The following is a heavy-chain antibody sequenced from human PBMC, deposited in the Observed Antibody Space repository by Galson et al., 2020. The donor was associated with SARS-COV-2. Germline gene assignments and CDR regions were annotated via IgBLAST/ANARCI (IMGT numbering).Heavy chain of an antibody. J-gene: IGHJ4*01. Sequence: ASEKVSCKASGYTFTSYYMHWVRQAPGQGLEWMGIINPSGGSTSYAQKFQGRVTMTRDTSTSTVYMELSSLRSEDTAVYYCARDRSDCSGGSCYYFDYWGHGTLVTVSS. CDR3: ARDRSDCSGGSCYYFDY. V-gene: IGHV1-46*01. D-gene: IGHD2-15*01. CDR2: INPSGGST. CDR1: GYTFTSYY.